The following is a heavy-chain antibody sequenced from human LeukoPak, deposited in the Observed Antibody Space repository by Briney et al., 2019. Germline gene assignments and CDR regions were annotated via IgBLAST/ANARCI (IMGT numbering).Heavy chain of an antibody. D-gene: IGHD6-19*01. CDR1: GGTFSSYA. V-gene: IGHV1-69*04. J-gene: IGHJ4*02. CDR3: ARDPGYSSGWYPFDY. CDR2: IIPIFGIA. Sequence: ASVKVSCKASGGTFSSYAISWVRQAPGQGLEWMGRIIPIFGIANYAQKFQGRVTITADKSTSTAYMELSSLRSEDTAVYYCARDPGYSSGWYPFDYWGQGTLVTVSS.